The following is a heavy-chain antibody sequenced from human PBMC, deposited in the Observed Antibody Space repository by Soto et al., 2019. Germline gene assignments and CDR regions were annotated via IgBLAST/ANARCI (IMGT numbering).Heavy chain of an antibody. CDR2: ITNTGETI. CDR1: GFTFSTYN. Sequence: EVQMVESGGGLVQPGGSLRLSCAGSGFTFSTYNMDWVRQAPGKGLEWISYITNTGETIYYADSVRGRFTISRDNAKNALFLQMNSLRDEDTAVYYCARDGDRCYDMDVWGQGTTVTVSS. J-gene: IGHJ6*02. CDR3: ARDGDRCYDMDV. V-gene: IGHV3-48*02.